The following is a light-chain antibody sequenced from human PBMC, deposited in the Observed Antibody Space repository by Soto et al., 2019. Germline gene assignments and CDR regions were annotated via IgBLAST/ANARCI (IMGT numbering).Light chain of an antibody. V-gene: IGLV2-18*02. J-gene: IGLJ1*01. CDR2: EVS. CDR1: SSDVGSYNR. CDR3: NSYTSSDTYV. Sequence: VLTQPPSVSGSPGQSVTISCTGTSSDVGSYNRVAWYQQPPGTAPKLMIYEVSNRPSGVPDRFSGSKSGNTASLTISGLQAEDEADYYCNSYTSSDTYVFGTGTKVTVL.